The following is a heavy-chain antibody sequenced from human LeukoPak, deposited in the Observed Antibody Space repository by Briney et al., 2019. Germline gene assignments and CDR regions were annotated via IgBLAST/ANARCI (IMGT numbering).Heavy chain of an antibody. CDR2: IYYSGST. CDR3: ARQVARAGQRDAFDI. Sequence: SETLSLTCTVSGGSISTYYWSWIRQHPGKGLEWIGYIYYSGSTYYNPSLKSRVTISVDTSKNRFSLKLSSVTAADTAVYYCARQVARAGQRDAFDIWGQGTMVTVSS. V-gene: IGHV4-59*06. J-gene: IGHJ3*02. CDR1: GGSISTYY. D-gene: IGHD5-12*01.